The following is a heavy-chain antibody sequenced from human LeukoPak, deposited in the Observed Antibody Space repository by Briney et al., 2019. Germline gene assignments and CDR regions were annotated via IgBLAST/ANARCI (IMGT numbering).Heavy chain of an antibody. D-gene: IGHD6-19*01. CDR3: ARPMKQWLVLRAFDI. Sequence: PSQTLSLTCTVSGGSISSGDYYWSWICQPPGKGLEWIGYIYYSGSTYYNPSLKSRVTISVDTSKNQFSLKLSSVTAADTAVYYCARPMKQWLVLRAFDIWGQGTMVTVSS. V-gene: IGHV4-30-4*01. J-gene: IGHJ3*02. CDR2: IYYSGST. CDR1: GGSISSGDYY.